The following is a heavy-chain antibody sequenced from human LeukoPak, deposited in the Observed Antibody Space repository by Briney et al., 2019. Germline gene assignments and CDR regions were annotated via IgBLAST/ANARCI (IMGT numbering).Heavy chain of an antibody. D-gene: IGHD2/OR15-2a*01. CDR1: GFTFSSYW. CDR2: INTDGSST. Sequence: PGGSLRLSCAASGFTFSSYWMHWVRQAPGKGLVWVSRINTDGSSTSYADSVKGRFTISRDNAKNTLYLQMNSLRAEDTAVYYCARGKIELDAFDIWGQGTMVTVSS. V-gene: IGHV3-74*01. CDR3: ARGKIELDAFDI. J-gene: IGHJ3*02.